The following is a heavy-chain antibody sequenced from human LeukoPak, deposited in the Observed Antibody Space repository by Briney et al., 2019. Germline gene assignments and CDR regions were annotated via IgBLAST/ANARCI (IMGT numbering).Heavy chain of an antibody. Sequence: VSVKVSCKASGYTVINYGISWVRQAPGQGLEWMGWVSTEKGNTNYEQNFQGRVTMTTDTSTSTAYMELRSLTSDDTAVYYCVRHRDWNLDYWGQGTLVTVSS. D-gene: IGHD1-1*01. CDR1: GYTVINYG. V-gene: IGHV1-18*01. CDR2: VSTEKGNT. CDR3: VRHRDWNLDY. J-gene: IGHJ4*02.